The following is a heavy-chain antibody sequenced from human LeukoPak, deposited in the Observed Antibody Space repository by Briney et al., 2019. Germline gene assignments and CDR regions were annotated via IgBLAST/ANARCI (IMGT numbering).Heavy chain of an antibody. CDR2: IYPRDGST. CDR1: GYTFTSNY. J-gene: IGHJ4*02. V-gene: IGHV1-46*01. CDR3: ARDQEGLDY. Sequence: ASVTVSCKASGYTFTSNYIHWVRLAPGQGLEWMGMIYPRDGSTSYAQKFQGRVTVTRDTSTSTVHMELSGLRSEDTAVYYCARDQEGLDYWGQGTLVTVSS.